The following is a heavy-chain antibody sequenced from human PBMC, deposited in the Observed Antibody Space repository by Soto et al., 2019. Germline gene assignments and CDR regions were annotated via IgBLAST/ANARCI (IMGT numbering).Heavy chain of an antibody. CDR1: GGSISSGDYY. V-gene: IGHV4-30-4*01. CDR3: AREAMWCSGGSCYPNWFDP. Sequence: PSETLSLTCTVSGGSISSGDYYWSLIRQPPGKGLEWIGYIYYSGSTYYNPSLKSRVTISVDTSKNQFSLKLSSVTAADTAVYYCAREAMWCSGGSCYPNWFDPWGQGTLVTVSS. J-gene: IGHJ5*02. D-gene: IGHD2-15*01. CDR2: IYYSGST.